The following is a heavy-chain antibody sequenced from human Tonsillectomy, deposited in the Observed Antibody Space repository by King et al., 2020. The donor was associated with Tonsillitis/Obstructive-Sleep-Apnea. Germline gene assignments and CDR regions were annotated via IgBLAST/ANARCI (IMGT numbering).Heavy chain of an antibody. CDR3: ARQGAYCSSSSCHTDAFDI. Sequence: VQLVESGAEVKKPGESLKISCKGSGYSFTSYWIGWVRQMPGKGLEWMGIIYPGDSDTRYSPSFQGQVTISADKSISTAYLQWSSLKASDTAMYYCARQGAYCSSSSCHTDAFDIGGQGTRVTVSS. D-gene: IGHD2-2*02. J-gene: IGHJ3*02. V-gene: IGHV5-51*01. CDR2: IYPGDSDT. CDR1: GYSFTSYW.